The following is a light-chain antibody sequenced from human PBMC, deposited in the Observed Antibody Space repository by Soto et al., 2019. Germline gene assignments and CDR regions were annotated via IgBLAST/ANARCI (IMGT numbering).Light chain of an antibody. Sequence: DIHMTPSPATLSSSKGVTVTVACRASQGISNWLAWYQQKPGKAPKLLIYEASSLQSGVPSRFSGSGSGTEFTLTISSLQPDDFATYYCQHYNVYPWTFGQGTEVDTK. CDR3: QHYNVYPWT. CDR1: QGISNW. V-gene: IGKV1-5*03. J-gene: IGKJ1*01. CDR2: EAS.